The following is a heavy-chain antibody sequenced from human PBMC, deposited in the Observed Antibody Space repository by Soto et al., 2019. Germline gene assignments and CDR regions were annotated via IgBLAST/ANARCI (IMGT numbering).Heavy chain of an antibody. Sequence: GGSLRLSCAASGFSFSSYAMSWVRQAPGKGLEWVSSITGSGGSTYYADSVKGRFTISRDNSKRTLYLQMNSLRADDTTLYYCANPYYDFWSGLLWGQGTPVTVSS. CDR3: ANPYYDFWSGLL. D-gene: IGHD3-3*01. J-gene: IGHJ4*02. CDR2: ITGSGGST. CDR1: GFSFSSYA. V-gene: IGHV3-23*01.